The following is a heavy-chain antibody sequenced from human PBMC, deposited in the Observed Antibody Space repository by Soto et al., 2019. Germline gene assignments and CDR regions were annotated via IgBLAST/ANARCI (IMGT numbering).Heavy chain of an antibody. CDR2: IKQDGSEK. V-gene: IGHV3-7*01. Sequence: GGSLRRSCAASGFTFSSYWMSWVRQAPGKGLEWVANIKQDGSEKYYVDSVKGRFTISRDNAKNSLYLQMNSLRAEDTAVYYCARETPYYDFWSGPYLVYWGLGTLVTVSS. D-gene: IGHD3-3*01. CDR1: GFTFSSYW. J-gene: IGHJ4*02. CDR3: ARETPYYDFWSGPYLVY.